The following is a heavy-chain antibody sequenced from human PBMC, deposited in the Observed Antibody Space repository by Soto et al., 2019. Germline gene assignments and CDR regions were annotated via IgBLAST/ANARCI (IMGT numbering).Heavy chain of an antibody. V-gene: IGHV1-69*12. CDR3: SSPAVGRLGYYYALDV. J-gene: IGHJ6*02. CDR2: IIPSFGTA. Sequence: QVQLVQSGAEVKKPGSSVKVSCKTSGGTFNSFVISWVRQAPGQGLEWMGGIIPSFGTANYAQKFQGRVTATADEYTSTAYMELSSLTSEDKAMYYCSSPAVGRLGYYYALDVWGQGTTVTVS. CDR1: GGTFNSFV. D-gene: IGHD1-26*01.